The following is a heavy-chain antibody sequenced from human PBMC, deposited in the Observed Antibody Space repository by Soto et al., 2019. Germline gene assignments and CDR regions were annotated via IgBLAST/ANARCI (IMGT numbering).Heavy chain of an antibody. CDR1: GFTVSSNY. J-gene: IGHJ6*02. Sequence: GSLRLSCAPSGFTVSSNYMSWVRQAPGKGLEWVSVIYSGGSTYYADSVRGRFTISRDNSKNTLYLQMKSLSAEDTAVYYCATDPSATRQDRGSWGRGT. CDR3: ATDPSATRQDRGS. CDR2: IYSGGST. D-gene: IGHD1-26*01. V-gene: IGHV3-53*01.